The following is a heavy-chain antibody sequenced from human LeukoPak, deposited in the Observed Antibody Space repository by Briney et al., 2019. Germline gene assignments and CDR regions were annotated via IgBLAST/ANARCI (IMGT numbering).Heavy chain of an antibody. Sequence: GESLKISCKASGYIFTNYWIGWVRQMPGKGLEWMGIIYPRDSDTRYSPSFQGQVTVSADKSISTAYLQWNTLEASDTAMYYCARRQYSGYDFDFWGQGTLVAVSS. J-gene: IGHJ4*02. V-gene: IGHV5-51*01. D-gene: IGHD5-12*01. CDR1: GYIFTNYW. CDR2: IYPRDSDT. CDR3: ARRQYSGYDFDF.